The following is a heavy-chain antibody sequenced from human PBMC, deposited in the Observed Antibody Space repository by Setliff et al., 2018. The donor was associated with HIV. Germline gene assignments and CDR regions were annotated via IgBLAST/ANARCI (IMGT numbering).Heavy chain of an antibody. CDR1: GGSISSSNW. Sequence: SETLSLTCAVSGGSISSSNWWSWVRQPPGKGLEWIGEFYHSANTNYNPSLKSRVTISVDTSKSQFSLNVKSMTAADTAIYYCARRGSSWYSHWFDPWGRGTLVTVSS. V-gene: IGHV4-4*02. CDR2: FYHSANT. D-gene: IGHD6-13*01. CDR3: ARRGSSWYSHWFDP. J-gene: IGHJ5*02.